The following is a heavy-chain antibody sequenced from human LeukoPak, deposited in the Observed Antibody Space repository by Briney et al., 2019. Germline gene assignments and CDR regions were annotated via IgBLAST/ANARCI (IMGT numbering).Heavy chain of an antibody. CDR2: IIPILGIA. Sequence: SVKVSCKASGGTFSSYAISWVRQAPGQGFEWMGRIIPILGIANYAQKFQGRVTITADKSTSTAYMELSSLRSEDTAVYYCARGGRGDWFDPWGQGTLVTVSS. V-gene: IGHV1-69*04. CDR3: ARGGRGDWFDP. J-gene: IGHJ5*02. CDR1: GGTFSSYA. D-gene: IGHD3-16*01.